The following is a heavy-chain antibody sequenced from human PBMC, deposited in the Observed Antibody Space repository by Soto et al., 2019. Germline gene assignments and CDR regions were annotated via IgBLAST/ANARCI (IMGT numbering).Heavy chain of an antibody. J-gene: IGHJ5*02. D-gene: IGHD3-3*01. CDR3: ARGLRITIFGVVNFRFDP. CDR2: MDPNSGNT. V-gene: IGHV1-8*01. Sequence: XSVKVSCEASGYTFTSYDINWVRQATGQGLEWMGWMDPNSGNTGYAQKFQGRVTMTRNTSISTAYMELSSLRSEDTAVYYCARGLRITIFGVVNFRFDPWGQGTLVTVSS. CDR1: GYTFTSYD.